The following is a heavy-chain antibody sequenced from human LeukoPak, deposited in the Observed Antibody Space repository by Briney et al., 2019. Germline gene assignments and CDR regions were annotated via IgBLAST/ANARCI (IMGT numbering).Heavy chain of an antibody. V-gene: IGHV1-8*01. D-gene: IGHD3-9*01. CDR2: MNPNSGNT. J-gene: IGHJ4*02. CDR3: ARKYYDILTGYYGPADY. CDR1: GYTFTSCD. Sequence: GASVKVSCKASGYTFTSCDINWVRQATGQGLEWMEWMNPNSGNTGYAQKFQGRVTMTRNTSISTAYMELSSLRSEDTAVYYCARKYYDILTGYYGPADYWGREPWSPSPQ.